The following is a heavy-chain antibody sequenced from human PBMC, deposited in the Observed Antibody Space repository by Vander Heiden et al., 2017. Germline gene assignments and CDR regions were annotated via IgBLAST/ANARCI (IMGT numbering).Heavy chain of an antibody. J-gene: IGHJ4*02. CDR3: ARDDGGLLDF. D-gene: IGHD3-16*01. V-gene: IGHV3-33*01. CDR1: GFSFSGIN. CDR2: IWYDGSNK. Sequence: QVQLVESEGGVVQPGGSRRLACVAPGFSFSGINRHWVRQVPGKGLEWVAIIWYDGSNKFYIDSVKGRFTISRDNSMNTVYLHMDSLRAEDTAIYYCARDDGGLLDFWGQGTLVTVSS.